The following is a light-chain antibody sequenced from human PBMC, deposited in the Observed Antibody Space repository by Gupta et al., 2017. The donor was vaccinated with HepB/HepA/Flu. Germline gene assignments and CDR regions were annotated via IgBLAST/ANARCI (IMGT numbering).Light chain of an antibody. CDR2: AAS. CDR3: QQSYGTPYT. Sequence: DIQMTQFPSSLSASVGDRVTITCRASQSISTYVNWYQQKPGKVPNVLISAASSLRSGVPARFSGSGSGTDFTLTISSLQPEDSATYYCQQSYGTPYTFGQGTNLEIK. J-gene: IGKJ2*01. V-gene: IGKV1-39*01. CDR1: QSISTY.